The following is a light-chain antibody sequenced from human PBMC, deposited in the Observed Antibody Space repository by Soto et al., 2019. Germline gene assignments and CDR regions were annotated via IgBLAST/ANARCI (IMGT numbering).Light chain of an antibody. CDR2: DAS. CDR1: QSISSW. V-gene: IGKV1-5*01. CDR3: QQYNSYSF. J-gene: IGKJ3*01. Sequence: DIPMTQSPSTLSASVGDRVTITCRASQSISSWLAWYQQKPGKAPKLLIYDASSLESGVPSRFSGSGSGTEFTLTISSLQPDDFATYYCQQYNSYSFVGPGTKVDIK.